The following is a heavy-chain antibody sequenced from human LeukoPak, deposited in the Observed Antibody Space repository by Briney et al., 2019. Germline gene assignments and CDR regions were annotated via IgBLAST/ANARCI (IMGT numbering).Heavy chain of an antibody. CDR3: ARGGGGYSWYFDL. Sequence: SQTLSLTYTVSGGSISSGGYYWSWIRQHPGKGLEWIGYIYYSGSTYYTPSLKNRVTISVATSKNQFSLRLSSVTAVDTAVYYCARGGGGYSWYFDLWGRGTLVTVSS. CDR2: IYYSGST. V-gene: IGHV4-31*03. CDR1: GGSISSGGYY. D-gene: IGHD5-12*01. J-gene: IGHJ2*01.